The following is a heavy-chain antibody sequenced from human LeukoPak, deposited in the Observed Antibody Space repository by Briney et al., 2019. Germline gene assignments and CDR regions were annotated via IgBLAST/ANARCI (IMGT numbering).Heavy chain of an antibody. Sequence: SSSSYYWGWVRQTPGEGLGWVSSISGSGDSTFYADSVKGRFSISRDNSKNTLYLHVNGLRTEDTAVYYCAKDRLLNCRGDCYIFDYWGQGTVVTVSS. V-gene: IGHV3-23*01. CDR1: SSSSYY. D-gene: IGHD2-21*02. J-gene: IGHJ4*02. CDR3: AKDRLLNCRGDCYIFDY. CDR2: ISGSGDST.